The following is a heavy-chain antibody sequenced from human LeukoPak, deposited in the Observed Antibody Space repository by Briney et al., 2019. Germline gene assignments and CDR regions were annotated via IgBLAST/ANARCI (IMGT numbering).Heavy chain of an antibody. V-gene: IGHV3-74*01. D-gene: IGHD2-15*01. J-gene: IGHJ5*02. CDR1: GFTFSSYW. Sequence: GGSLRLSCAASGFTFSSYWMHWVRQAPGKGLVWVSRINSDGSSTSYADSVKGRFTISRDNAKNTLYLQMNSLRAEDTAVYYCARGPRIVVVVAATHYWFDPWGQGTLVTVSS. CDR2: INSDGSST. CDR3: ARGPRIVVVVAATHYWFDP.